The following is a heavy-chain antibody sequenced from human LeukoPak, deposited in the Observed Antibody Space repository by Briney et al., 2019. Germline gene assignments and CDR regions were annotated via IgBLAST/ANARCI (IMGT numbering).Heavy chain of an antibody. V-gene: IGHV1-18*01. CDR3: ARDGYFDL. J-gene: IGHJ2*01. CDR1: GYTFTTYG. Sequence: ASLKVSCKASGYTFTTYGIAWVRQATGQGLGWIGWIRAHNGNTHYAPRLQSRVTMTKDTSPNTAYLERRSLRPADTARYYSARDGYFDLWGRGTLVTVSS. CDR2: IRAHNGNT.